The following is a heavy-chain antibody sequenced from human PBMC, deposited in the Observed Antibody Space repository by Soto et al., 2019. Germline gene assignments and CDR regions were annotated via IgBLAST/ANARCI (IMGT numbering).Heavy chain of an antibody. CDR3: AMLGGWSGGSNDMDI. CDR1: GLTFSDYH. V-gene: IGHV3-72*01. J-gene: IGHJ6*02. CDR2: IRRKANSYTT. Sequence: EVELVESGGGLVQPGGSLRLSCAASGLTFSDYHMDWVRQAPGKGLEWVGRIRRKANSYTTEYAASVKGRFTISRDDAKNSLYLQMNRLKSEDTAVYYCAMLGGWSGGSNDMDIWGQGTAVTVSS. D-gene: IGHD6-19*01.